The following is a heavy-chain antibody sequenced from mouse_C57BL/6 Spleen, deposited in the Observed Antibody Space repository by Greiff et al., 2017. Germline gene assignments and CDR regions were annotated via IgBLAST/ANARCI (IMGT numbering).Heavy chain of an antibody. J-gene: IGHJ2*01. V-gene: IGHV1-61*01. CDR1: GYTFTSYW. CDR2: IYPSDSET. Sequence: QVQLQQPGAELVRPGSSVKLSCKASGYTFTSYWMDWVKQRPGQGLEWIGNIYPSDSETHYNQKFKDKATLTVDKSSSTAYMQLSSLTSEDSAVDYCARRGYGKNFDYWGQGTTLTVSS. D-gene: IGHD2-1*01. CDR3: ARRGYGKNFDY.